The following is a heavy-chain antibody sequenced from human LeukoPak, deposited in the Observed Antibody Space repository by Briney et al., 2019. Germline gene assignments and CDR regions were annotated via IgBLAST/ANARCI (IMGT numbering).Heavy chain of an antibody. V-gene: IGHV3-23*01. Sequence: GGSLRLSCAASGFTFSTYAMSWVRQDPGKGLEWVSGISGSGGSTYYADSVKGRFTISRDNSKNTLFLQMNNLRAEDTAVYYCASAGYSNSFDYWGQGALVTVSS. J-gene: IGHJ4*02. CDR1: GFTFSTYA. CDR2: ISGSGGST. D-gene: IGHD4-11*01. CDR3: ASAGYSNSFDY.